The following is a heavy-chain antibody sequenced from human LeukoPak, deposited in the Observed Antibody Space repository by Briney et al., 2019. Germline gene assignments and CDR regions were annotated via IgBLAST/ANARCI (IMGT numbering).Heavy chain of an antibody. J-gene: IGHJ4*02. CDR1: GFTLKNYA. CDR3: AKGSYYDSSGSFYFDY. D-gene: IGHD3-22*01. V-gene: IGHV3-23*01. CDR2: ISADAKQT. Sequence: GGSLRLSCAAAGFTLKNYAMNWVRQAPGKGLEWVALISADAKQTHYADLVKGRFTISRDISKNILYLQMNSLGTEDTAAYYCAKGSYYDSSGSFYFDYWGQGTLVTVSS.